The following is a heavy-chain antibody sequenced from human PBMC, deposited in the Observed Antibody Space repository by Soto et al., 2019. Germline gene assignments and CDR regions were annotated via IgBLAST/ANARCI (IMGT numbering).Heavy chain of an antibody. CDR3: TRAQVVAGTGGYY. Sequence: GGSLRLSCEASGFTSSSYWMHWVRQAPGKGLVWVSRINGDGSSISYADSVKGRFIISRDNAKNTLYLQMNSLGAEDTAVYYCTRAQVVAGTGGYYWGQGTLVTVSS. J-gene: IGHJ4*02. V-gene: IGHV3-74*01. CDR1: GFTSSSYW. D-gene: IGHD6-19*01. CDR2: INGDGSSI.